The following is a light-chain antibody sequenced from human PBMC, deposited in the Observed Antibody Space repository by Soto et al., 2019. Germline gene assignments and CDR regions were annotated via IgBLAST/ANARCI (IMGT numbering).Light chain of an antibody. CDR3: SSYTSTRTYV. CDR2: DVS. V-gene: IGLV2-14*01. Sequence: QSALTQPASVSGSPGQSIAISCTGTSSDVGGYNYVSWYQQHPGKAPVLMIYDVSIRPSGVTNHFSGSKSGNTASLTISGLQAEDEADYYCSSYTSTRTYVFGTGTKVTVL. CDR1: SSDVGGYNY. J-gene: IGLJ1*01.